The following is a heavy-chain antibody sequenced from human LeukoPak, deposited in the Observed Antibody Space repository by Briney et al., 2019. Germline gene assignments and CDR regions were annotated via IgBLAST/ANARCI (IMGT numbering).Heavy chain of an antibody. Sequence: SETLSLTCAVYGGSFSGFYWTWIRQPPGKGLEWIGYIYYSGSTNYNPSLKSRVTISVDTSKNQFSLKLSSVTAADPAVYYCARGAYDFWSGIAEMDVWGQGTTVTVSS. V-gene: IGHV4-59*01. CDR3: ARGAYDFWSGIAEMDV. CDR1: GGSFSGFY. D-gene: IGHD3-3*01. CDR2: IYYSGST. J-gene: IGHJ6*02.